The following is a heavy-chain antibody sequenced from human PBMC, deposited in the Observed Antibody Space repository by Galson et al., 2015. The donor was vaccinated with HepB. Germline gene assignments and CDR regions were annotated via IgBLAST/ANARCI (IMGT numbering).Heavy chain of an antibody. CDR2: IARGDGDT. CDR3: ARDLAHAAADS. CDR1: GFTSRNYG. Sequence: SLRLSCAAYGFTSRNYGFNWVRQAPGKGLEWVSAIARGDGDTFYADSVKGRFTIFRDNSKNAVSLQMNSLRADDTAIYYCARDLAHAAADSWGQRTLVTVS. V-gene: IGHV3-23*01. J-gene: IGHJ4*02. D-gene: IGHD2-15*01.